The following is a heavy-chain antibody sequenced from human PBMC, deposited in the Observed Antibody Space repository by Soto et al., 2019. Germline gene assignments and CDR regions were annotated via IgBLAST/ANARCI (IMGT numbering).Heavy chain of an antibody. CDR1: GFTFSSYG. D-gene: IGHD3-16*02. CDR3: AKALGELSPESYDY. V-gene: IGHV3-30*18. J-gene: IGHJ4*02. Sequence: QVRLVESGGGVVQPGRSLRLSCAASGFTFSSYGMHWVRQAPGKGLEWVAVISYDGSDKYYADSVKGRFTISRDNSKNTLNLQMNSLRADDTAVYYCAKALGELSPESYDYWGQGTLITVSS. CDR2: ISYDGSDK.